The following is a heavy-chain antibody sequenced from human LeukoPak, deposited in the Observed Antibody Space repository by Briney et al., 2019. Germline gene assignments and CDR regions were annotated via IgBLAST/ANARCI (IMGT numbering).Heavy chain of an antibody. CDR2: ISSSSSYI. CDR3: ASRGYSYGYGQFDY. D-gene: IGHD5-18*01. V-gene: IGHV3-21*01. Sequence: GGSLRLSCAASGFTFSSYSMNWVRQAPGKGLEWVSSISSSSSYIYYADSVKGRFTISRDNAKNSLYLQMNSLRAEDTAVYYCASRGYSYGYGQFDYWGQGTLVTVSS. J-gene: IGHJ4*02. CDR1: GFTFSSYS.